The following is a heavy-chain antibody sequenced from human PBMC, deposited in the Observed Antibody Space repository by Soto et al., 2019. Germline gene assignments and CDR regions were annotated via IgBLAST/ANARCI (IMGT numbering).Heavy chain of an antibody. J-gene: IGHJ4*02. CDR2: IRSKADSYAT. V-gene: IGHV3-73*01. D-gene: IGHD6-19*01. CDR3: TCGLTVADNY. CDR1: GFTFSGSV. Sequence: EVQLVESGGGLVQPGGSLKLSCAASGFTFSGSVIHWVRQASGKGLEWVGRIRSKADSYATAYAASVEGRFTISRDDSKNTAYLQMNSLKTVDTAVYYCTCGLTVADNYWGQGTVVTVSS.